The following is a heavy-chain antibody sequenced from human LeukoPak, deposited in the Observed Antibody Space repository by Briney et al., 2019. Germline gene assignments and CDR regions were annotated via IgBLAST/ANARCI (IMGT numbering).Heavy chain of an antibody. Sequence: GGSLRLSCAASGFTFSSYAMHWVRQAPGKGLEWVAVISYDGSNKYYADSVKGRFTISRDNSKNTLYLQMNSLRAEDTAVYYCAKSYSAAYYDILTGKDAFDIWGQGTMVTVSS. J-gene: IGHJ3*02. CDR1: GFTFSSYA. V-gene: IGHV3-30*04. CDR3: AKSYSAAYYDILTGKDAFDI. D-gene: IGHD3-9*01. CDR2: ISYDGSNK.